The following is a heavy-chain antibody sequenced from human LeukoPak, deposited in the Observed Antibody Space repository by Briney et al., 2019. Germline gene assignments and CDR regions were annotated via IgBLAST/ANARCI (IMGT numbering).Heavy chain of an antibody. D-gene: IGHD3-10*02. J-gene: IGHJ6*02. CDR1: GGSISSGGYY. CDR3: ARVSLMSYYYYGMDV. V-gene: IGHV4-31*03. Sequence: SETLSLTCTVSGGSISSGGYYWSWIRQHPGKGLEWIGYIYYSGSTYYNPSLKSRVTISVDTSKNQFSLKLSSVTAADTAVYYCARVSLMSYYYYGMDVWGQGTTVTVSS. CDR2: IYYSGST.